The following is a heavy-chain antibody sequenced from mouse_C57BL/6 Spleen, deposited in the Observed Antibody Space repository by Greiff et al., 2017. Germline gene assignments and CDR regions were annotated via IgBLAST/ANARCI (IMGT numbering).Heavy chain of an antibody. J-gene: IGHJ1*03. Sequence: EVQLQQSGPELVKPGASVKIPCKASGYTFTDYNMDWVKQSHGKSLEWIGDINPNNGGTIYNQKFKGKATLTVDKSSSTAYMELRSLTSEDTAVYYCARRTTVPDWYFDVWGTGTTVTVSS. CDR2: INPNNGGT. V-gene: IGHV1-18*01. CDR1: GYTFTDYN. D-gene: IGHD1-1*01. CDR3: ARRTTVPDWYFDV.